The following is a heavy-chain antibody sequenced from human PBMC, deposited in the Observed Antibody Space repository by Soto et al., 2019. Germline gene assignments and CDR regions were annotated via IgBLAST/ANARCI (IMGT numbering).Heavy chain of an antibody. Sequence: EVQLVESGGGLVQPGGSLRLSCAASGFTFSSYSMNWVRQAPGKGLEWVSYISSSSSTIYYADSVKGRFTISRDNAKNSLYLKMNSLRAEDTAVYYCARDMTYCSGGSCYSYFDYWGQGTLVTVSS. V-gene: IGHV3-48*01. CDR2: ISSSSSTI. J-gene: IGHJ4*02. CDR3: ARDMTYCSGGSCYSYFDY. CDR1: GFTFSSYS. D-gene: IGHD2-15*01.